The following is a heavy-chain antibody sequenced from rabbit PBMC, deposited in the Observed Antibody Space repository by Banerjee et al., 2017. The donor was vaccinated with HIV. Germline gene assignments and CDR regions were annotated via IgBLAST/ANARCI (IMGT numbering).Heavy chain of an antibody. V-gene: IGHV1S45*01. Sequence: QEQLEESGGDLVKPEGSLTLTCTASGFSFSSSYWICWVRQAPGKGLEWIACIYTSSGSTYYASWAKGRFTISKTSSTTVTLQMTSLTAADTATYFCARLYPAYGNPGYDLWGPGTLVTVS. CDR1: GFSFSSSYW. J-gene: IGHJ4*01. CDR2: IYTSSGST. CDR3: ARLYPAYGNPGYDL. D-gene: IGHD7-1*01.